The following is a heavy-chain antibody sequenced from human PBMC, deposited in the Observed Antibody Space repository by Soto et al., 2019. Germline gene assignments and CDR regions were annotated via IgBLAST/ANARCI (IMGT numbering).Heavy chain of an antibody. J-gene: IGHJ4*02. CDR2: IYYSGTT. CDR1: GYSISSSNW. V-gene: IGHV4-28*01. D-gene: IGHD1-26*01. Sequence: QVQLQESGPVLVKPSDTLSLTCAVSGYSISSSNWWGWIRQPPGKGLEWIGYIYYSGTTYYNPSLKSXXTXSXXTSKNQFSLKLTSVTAVDTAVYYCARREIQGPIDYWGQGTLVTVSS. CDR3: ARREIQGPIDY.